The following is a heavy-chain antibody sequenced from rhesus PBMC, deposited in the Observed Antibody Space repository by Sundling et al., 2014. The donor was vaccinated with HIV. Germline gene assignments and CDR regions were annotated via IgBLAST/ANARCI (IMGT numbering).Heavy chain of an antibody. Sequence: QVQLQESGPGLVKPSETLSLTCAVSGGSFSGYYWGWIRQPPGKGLEWIGYISGSSGSTDYNPSLKSRVTISTDTSKNQFSLKLSSVTAADTAVYYCASECSGGVCYGRYFDYWGQGVLVTVSS. V-gene: IGHV4-165*01. CDR1: GGSFSGYY. J-gene: IGHJ4*01. D-gene: IGHD2-8*01. CDR2: ISGSSGST. CDR3: ASECSGGVCYGRYFDY.